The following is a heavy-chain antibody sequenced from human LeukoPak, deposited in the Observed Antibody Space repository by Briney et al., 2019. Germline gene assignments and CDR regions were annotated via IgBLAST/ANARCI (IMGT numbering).Heavy chain of an antibody. CDR1: GGSISSSSYY. CDR2: IYYSGST. J-gene: IGHJ4*02. V-gene: IGHV4-39*01. Sequence: SETLSLTCTVSGGSISSSSYYWGWIRQPPGKGLEWIGSIYYSGSTYYNPSLKSRATISVDTSKNQFSLKLSSVTAADTAVYYCARHEDSSGWYYFDYWGQGTLVTVSS. CDR3: ARHEDSSGWYYFDY. D-gene: IGHD6-19*01.